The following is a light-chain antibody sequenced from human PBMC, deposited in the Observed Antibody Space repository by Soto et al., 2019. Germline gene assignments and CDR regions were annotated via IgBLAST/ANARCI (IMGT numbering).Light chain of an antibody. J-gene: IGKJ4*01. CDR1: QSVSSSY. V-gene: IGKV3-20*01. Sequence: EIVLTQSPGTLSLSPGERATLSCRASQSVSSSYLAWYQQKPGQAPRLLIYGASSRATGIPDRFSGSGSATDFTLTISRLEPEDFAVYYCQQYGRSPLPFGGGTKVEIK. CDR2: GAS. CDR3: QQYGRSPLP.